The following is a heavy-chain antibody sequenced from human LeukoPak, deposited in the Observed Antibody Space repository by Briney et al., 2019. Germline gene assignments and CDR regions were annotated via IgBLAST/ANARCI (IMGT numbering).Heavy chain of an antibody. CDR2: IHYSGST. CDR1: GASISRSNYY. CDR3: ARGNYDILTGYYAAFDY. Sequence: SETLSLTCTVSGASISRSNYYWGWVRQPPGKGLEWIGSIHYSGSTYNNPSLKSRVTISVDTSKNQFSLKLSSVTAADTAVYYCARGNYDILTGYYAAFDYWGQGTLVTVSS. D-gene: IGHD3-9*01. V-gene: IGHV4-39*07. J-gene: IGHJ4*02.